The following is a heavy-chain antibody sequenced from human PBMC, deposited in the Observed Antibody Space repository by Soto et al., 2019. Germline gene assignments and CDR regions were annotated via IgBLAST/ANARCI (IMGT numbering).Heavy chain of an antibody. D-gene: IGHD3-10*01. CDR1: GFTFSSDW. CDR3: TRDPPGPQHYFDY. J-gene: IGHJ4*02. V-gene: IGHV3-74*01. CDR2: INTDGSDT. Sequence: GGSLRLSCAASGFTFSSDWMHWVRQAPGKGLVWVSRINTDGSDTSYADSVKGRFTISRDNAKNTLYLQMNSLRAEDTAVYYCTRDPPGPQHYFDYWGQGNMVTVSS.